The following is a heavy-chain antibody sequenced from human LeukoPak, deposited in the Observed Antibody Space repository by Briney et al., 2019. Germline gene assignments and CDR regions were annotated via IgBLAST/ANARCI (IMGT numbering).Heavy chain of an antibody. CDR1: GFSVNNKY. CDR2: LYTAGDT. J-gene: IGHJ5*02. D-gene: IGHD6-19*01. V-gene: IGHV3-53*01. Sequence: GGSLRLSCAASGFSVNNKYVAWVRQAPGKGLEWVSVLYTAGDTYYADSVKGRFTISRDNSKNTLSLQMHSLRPEDTALYYCASGQMFTSGGFDTWGQGALVTVSS. CDR3: ASGQMFTSGGFDT.